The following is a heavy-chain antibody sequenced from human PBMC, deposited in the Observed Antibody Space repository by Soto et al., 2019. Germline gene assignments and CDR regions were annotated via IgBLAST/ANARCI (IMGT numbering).Heavy chain of an antibody. J-gene: IGHJ5*02. CDR1: GYTFTTYA. CDR2: INAGNGNT. D-gene: IGHD3-10*01. V-gene: IGHV1-3*01. Sequence: ASVKVSCKASGYTFTTYAMHWVRQAPGQRLEWMGWINAGNGNTKYSQKFQGRVTIIRDTSASTAYMEVSSLRSEDTAVYYCAREGDYYGKQFDPWGQGTLVTVSS. CDR3: AREGDYYGKQFDP.